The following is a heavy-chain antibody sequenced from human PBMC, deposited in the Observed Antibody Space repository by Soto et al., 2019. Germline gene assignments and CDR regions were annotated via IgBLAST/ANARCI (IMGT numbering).Heavy chain of an antibody. D-gene: IGHD2-2*01. CDR2: INHSGST. J-gene: IGHJ3*02. CDR1: GGSFSGYY. Sequence: SETLSLTCAVYGGSFSGYYWSWIRQPPGKGLEWIGEINHSGSTNYDPSLKSRVTISVDTSKNQFSLKLSSVTAADTAVYYCARGSRGSDIVVVPAAKSAFDIWGQGTMVTVSS. CDR3: ARGSRGSDIVVVPAAKSAFDI. V-gene: IGHV4-34*01.